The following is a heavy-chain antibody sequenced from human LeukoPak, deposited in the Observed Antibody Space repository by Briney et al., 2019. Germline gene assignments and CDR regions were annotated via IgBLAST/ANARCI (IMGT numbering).Heavy chain of an antibody. D-gene: IGHD3-3*01. CDR3: AKDRIWSGYSKYYFDC. CDR2: XGSSGGST. J-gene: IGHJ4*02. CDR1: GFXFXXYA. V-gene: IGHV3-23*01. Sequence: HPGGXLRLSCAASGFXFXXYAMNWXRQAPXKXLEXXXXXGSSGGSTYYADSVKGRFTISRDNSKNTLYLQMNSLRAEDTAVYYCAKDRIWSGYSKYYFDCWGQGTLVTVSS.